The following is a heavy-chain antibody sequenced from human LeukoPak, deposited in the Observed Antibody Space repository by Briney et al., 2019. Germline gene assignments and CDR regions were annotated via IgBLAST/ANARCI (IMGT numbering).Heavy chain of an antibody. Sequence: GGSLRLSCVASGFTFNIHAMSWVRQAPGKGLEWVSTIGGTAIATDYADSVKGRFTISRDNSKNTLYLQMNSLRAEDTAVYYCARGVLSDYWGQGTLVTVSS. CDR2: IGGTAIAT. D-gene: IGHD2/OR15-2a*01. V-gene: IGHV3-23*01. CDR1: GFTFNIHA. J-gene: IGHJ4*02. CDR3: ARGVLSDY.